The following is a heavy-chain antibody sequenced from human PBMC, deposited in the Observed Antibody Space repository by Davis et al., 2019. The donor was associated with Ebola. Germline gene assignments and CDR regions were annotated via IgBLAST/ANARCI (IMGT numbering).Heavy chain of an antibody. CDR2: ISSSGTTI. Sequence: GGSLRLSCAASGFTFSDYYMSWVRQPPGKGLEWVSYISSSGTTIYYADSVKGRFTISRDNAKNSLYLQMNSLRAEDTAVYYCARFLGKVVQGGWNDYWGQGTLVTVSS. CDR3: ARFLGKVVQGGWNDY. J-gene: IGHJ4*02. D-gene: IGHD3-10*01. V-gene: IGHV3-11*04. CDR1: GFTFSDYY.